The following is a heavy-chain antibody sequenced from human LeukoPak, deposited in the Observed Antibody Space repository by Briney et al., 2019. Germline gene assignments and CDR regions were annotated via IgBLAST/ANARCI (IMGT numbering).Heavy chain of an antibody. CDR1: GFTFSSYA. D-gene: IGHD3-3*01. V-gene: IGHV3-23*01. CDR2: ISVGGGST. J-gene: IGHJ4*02. CDR3: AKPQTSDTIFGVVIGGAFDY. Sequence: GRSLRLSCAASGFTFSSYAMSWVRQAPGKGLEWVSAISVGGGSTYYADSVKGRFTISRDNSKNTLYLQMNSLRAEDTAVYYCAKPQTSDTIFGVVIGGAFDYWGQGTLVTVSS.